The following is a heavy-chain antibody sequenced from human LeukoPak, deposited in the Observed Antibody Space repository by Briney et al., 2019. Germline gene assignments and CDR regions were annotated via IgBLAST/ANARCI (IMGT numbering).Heavy chain of an antibody. CDR1: GFTFSSHG. CDR2: VSPSGDIT. V-gene: IGHV3-23*01. J-gene: IGHJ2*01. Sequence: GSLRLSFAASGFTFSSHGMDWVRQAPGMGLEWVSGVSPSGDITYYADSVKGRFAISRDNSRNTVYFQLNSLRADDTAVYYCAKDIDWGRFDVWGRGTLVTVSS. D-gene: IGHD7-27*01. CDR3: AKDIDWGRFDV.